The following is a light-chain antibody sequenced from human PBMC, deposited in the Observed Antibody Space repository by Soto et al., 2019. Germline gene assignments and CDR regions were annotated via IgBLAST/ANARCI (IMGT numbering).Light chain of an antibody. Sequence: DIQMTQSPYSLSAAVGDRVTIACRASQNINTYLNWYQQKPGKAPKLLMFDAASLQSGVPSRFSGSRSRTDFTLPIPSLEPEDFGTYYCQQTSSAPFTFGPGTKVDIK. V-gene: IGKV1-39*01. J-gene: IGKJ3*01. CDR1: QNINTY. CDR3: QQTSSAPFT. CDR2: DAA.